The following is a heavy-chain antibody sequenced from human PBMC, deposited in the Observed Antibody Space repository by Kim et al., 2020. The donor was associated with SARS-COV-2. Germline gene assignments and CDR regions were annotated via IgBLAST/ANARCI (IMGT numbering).Heavy chain of an antibody. CDR2: THYSGNV. Sequence: SETLSLTCAVSGASITGYYWNWVRQPPGKGLEWITYTHYSGNVNYNPSLKSRVTTSVDTPKNQFSLKLNSVTAADTAVYYCARWSESLWAFDIWGQGTMVTVSS. CDR3: ARWSESLWAFDI. D-gene: IGHD2-21*01. J-gene: IGHJ3*02. CDR1: GASITGYY. V-gene: IGHV4-59*01.